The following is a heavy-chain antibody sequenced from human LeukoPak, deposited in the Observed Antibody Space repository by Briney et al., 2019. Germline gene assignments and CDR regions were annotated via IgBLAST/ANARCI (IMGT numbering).Heavy chain of an antibody. V-gene: IGHV4-34*01. CDR3: ARARTWVASAPCDY. J-gene: IGHJ4*02. CDR2: INHSGST. D-gene: IGHD1-1*01. CDR1: GGSFSGYY. Sequence: SETLSLTCAVYGGSFSGYYWSWIRQPPGKGLEWIGEINHSGSTNYNPSLKSRVTISVDTSKNQFSLKLSSVTAADTAVYYCARARTWVASAPCDYWGQGTLVTVSS.